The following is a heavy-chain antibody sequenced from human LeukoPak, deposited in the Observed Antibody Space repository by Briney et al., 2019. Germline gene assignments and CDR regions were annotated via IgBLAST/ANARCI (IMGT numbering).Heavy chain of an antibody. D-gene: IGHD1-26*01. CDR1: GFTFSSYW. V-gene: IGHV3-7*01. J-gene: IGHJ4*02. CDR2: MKYDGSEK. Sequence: GGSLRLSCAASGFTFSSYWMSWVRQAPGKGLEWVANMKYDGSEKYYVDSAKGRFTISRDNAKNSLYLQMNSLRAEDTAVYYCARWNSGSCSNWGQGTLVTVSS. CDR3: ARWNSGSCSN.